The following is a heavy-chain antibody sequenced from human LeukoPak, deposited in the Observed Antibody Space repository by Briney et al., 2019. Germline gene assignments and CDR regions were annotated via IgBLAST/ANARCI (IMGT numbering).Heavy chain of an antibody. J-gene: IGHJ4*02. CDR1: GFTFRNFY. V-gene: IGHV3-74*01. CDR3: VRVTEN. CDR2: INSDESET. Sequence: GGSLRLSCEASGFTFRNFYMHWVRQAPGEGLVWVSRINSDESETNYADSVKGRFTVSRDNAKKMLYLQMNNLRVEDTAVYYCVRVTENWGQGTLVTVS. D-gene: IGHD2-21*02.